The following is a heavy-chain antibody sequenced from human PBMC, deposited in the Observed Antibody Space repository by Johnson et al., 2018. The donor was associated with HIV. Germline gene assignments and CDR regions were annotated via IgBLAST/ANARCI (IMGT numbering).Heavy chain of an antibody. D-gene: IGHD3-16*01. V-gene: IGHV3-30*04. J-gene: IGHJ3*01. CDR1: GFTFSSYG. CDR3: ARGSRYTYDNDDVYLLQAFDV. CDR2: ISYDGSDK. Sequence: QVQLVESGGGVVQSGRSLRLSCAASGFTFSSYGMHWVRQAPAKGLEWVAVISYDGSDKDYADSVKGRFTISRDSSKNTLYLQMNSLRIEDTGVYYCARGSRYTYDNDDVYLLQAFDVWGQGTMVTVSS.